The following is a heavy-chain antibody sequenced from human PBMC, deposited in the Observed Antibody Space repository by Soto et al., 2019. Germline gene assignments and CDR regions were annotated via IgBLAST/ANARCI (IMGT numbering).Heavy chain of an antibody. D-gene: IGHD6-13*01. V-gene: IGHV1-46*01. J-gene: IGHJ6*02. CDR1: GYIFTSYY. Sequence: ASVKVSFKASGYIFTSYYMHWVRQAPGQGLDWMGVIDPSGGSTSYAQSFQGRVTLTRDASTSTVYMELSSLRSDDTALYYCARDRGRAAAGEYFYYGMDVWGQGSTVTVSS. CDR2: IDPSGGST. CDR3: ARDRGRAAAGEYFYYGMDV.